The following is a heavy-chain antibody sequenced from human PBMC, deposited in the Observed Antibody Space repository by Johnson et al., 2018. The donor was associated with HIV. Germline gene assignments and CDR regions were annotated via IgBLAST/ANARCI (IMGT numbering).Heavy chain of an antibody. CDR3: ARVPNDAFDI. J-gene: IGHJ3*02. CDR2: INSDGSNT. V-gene: IGHV3-74*02. Sequence: VQLVESGGVVVHPGGSLRLSCETSRFTFDDYAMHWVRQAPGKGLEWVSRINSDGSNTTYADSVKGRFTISRDNAKNTLYLQMNSLRAEDTAVYYCARVPNDAFDIWGQGTMVTVSS. CDR1: RFTFDDYA. D-gene: IGHD2-2*01.